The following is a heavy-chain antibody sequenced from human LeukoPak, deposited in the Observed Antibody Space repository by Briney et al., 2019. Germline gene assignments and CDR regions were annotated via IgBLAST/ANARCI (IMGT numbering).Heavy chain of an antibody. Sequence: SETLSLTCTVSGSSISSYYWSWIRQPPGKGLEWIGYIYYSGSTNYNPSLKSRVTISVDASKNQFSLKLSSVTAADTAVYYCARGSSGWFNWFDPWGQGTLVTVSS. D-gene: IGHD6-19*01. CDR2: IYYSGST. V-gene: IGHV4-59*01. CDR1: GSSISSYY. CDR3: ARGSSGWFNWFDP. J-gene: IGHJ5*02.